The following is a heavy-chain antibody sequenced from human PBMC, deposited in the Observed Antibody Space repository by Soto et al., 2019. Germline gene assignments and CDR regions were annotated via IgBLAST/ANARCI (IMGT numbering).Heavy chain of an antibody. Sequence: QVQLVESGGGLVKPGGSLRLSCVVSGFTFSDYYMSWLRQAPGKGLEWVSYIVTSSAYIKYADSVKGRFSISRDNAKNSLYREMNSLRVEDTAVYYCARLRASGWYMGGYLDSWGQGTLVTVSS. J-gene: IGHJ4*02. CDR3: ARLRASGWYMGGYLDS. CDR1: GFTFSDYY. CDR2: IVTSSAYI. V-gene: IGHV3-11*06. D-gene: IGHD6-13*01.